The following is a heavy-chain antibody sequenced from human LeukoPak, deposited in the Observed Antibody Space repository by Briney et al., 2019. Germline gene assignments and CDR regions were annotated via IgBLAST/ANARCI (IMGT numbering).Heavy chain of an antibody. CDR2: ISDNSNYI. J-gene: IGHJ4*02. CDR1: GFTVSSNY. D-gene: IGHD2-2*01. Sequence: GGSLRLSCAASGFTVSSNYMNWVRQAPGKGLEWVSSISDNSNYIYYSDSVEGRFTISRDNAKNSLYLQMNSLRVEDTAVYYCANHFACGSTSCPPFDSWGQGTLVTVSS. CDR3: ANHFACGSTSCPPFDS. V-gene: IGHV3-21*01.